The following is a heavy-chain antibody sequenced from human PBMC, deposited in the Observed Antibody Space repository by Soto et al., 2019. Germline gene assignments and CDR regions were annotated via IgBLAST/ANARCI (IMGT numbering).Heavy chain of an antibody. V-gene: IGHV6-1*01. CDR2: TYYRSKWYN. D-gene: IGHD5-12*01. CDR1: GDSVSSNSAA. Sequence: KQSQTLSLTCAISGDSVSSNSAAWNWIRQSPSRGLEWLGRTYYRSKWYNDYAVSVKSRITINPDTSKNQFSLQLNSVTPEDTAVYYCARDLPTPLGGSYGWFDPWGQGTLVTVSS. CDR3: ARDLPTPLGGSYGWFDP. J-gene: IGHJ5*02.